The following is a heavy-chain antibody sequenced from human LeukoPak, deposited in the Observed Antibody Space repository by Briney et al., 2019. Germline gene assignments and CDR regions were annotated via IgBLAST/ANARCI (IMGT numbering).Heavy chain of an antibody. Sequence: PSETLSLTCTVSGGSISSNTNYWGWIRQPPGKGLEWIGSIYYSGTTYYNSSLKSRVTISVDTSKNRFSLKLSSVTAADTAVYYCSRYRLRIVYYGMDVWGQGTTVTVSS. CDR1: GGSISSNTNY. D-gene: IGHD5/OR15-5a*01. CDR3: SRYRLRIVYYGMDV. V-gene: IGHV4-39*01. CDR2: IYYSGTT. J-gene: IGHJ6*02.